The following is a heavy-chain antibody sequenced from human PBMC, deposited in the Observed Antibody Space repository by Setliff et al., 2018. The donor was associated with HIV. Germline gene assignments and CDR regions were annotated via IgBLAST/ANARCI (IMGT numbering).Heavy chain of an antibody. D-gene: IGHD1-26*01. CDR2: ISSSSSYI. J-gene: IGHJ4*02. Sequence: PGGSLRLSCAASGFIFSSYEMNWVRQAPGKGLEWVSSISSSSSYIYYADSVKGRFTISRDNAKNSLYLQMNSLRAEDTAVYYCARGTVGATFLHNDYWGQGTLVTVSS. V-gene: IGHV3-21*01. CDR3: ARGTVGATFLHNDY. CDR1: GFIFSSYE.